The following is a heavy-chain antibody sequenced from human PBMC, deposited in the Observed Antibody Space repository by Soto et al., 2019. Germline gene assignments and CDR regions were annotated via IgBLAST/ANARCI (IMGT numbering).Heavy chain of an antibody. D-gene: IGHD6-19*01. CDR2: ISAYNGNT. CDR3: ARGGGGWIPHYYYYYYGMDV. J-gene: IGHJ6*02. V-gene: IGHV1-18*04. CDR1: GYTFTSYG. Sequence: GASVKVSCKAPGYTFTSYGISWVRQAPGQGLEWMGWISAYNGNTNYAQKLQGRVTMTTDTSTSTAYMELRSLRSDDTAVYYCARGGGGWIPHYYYYYYGMDVWGQGTTVTVSS.